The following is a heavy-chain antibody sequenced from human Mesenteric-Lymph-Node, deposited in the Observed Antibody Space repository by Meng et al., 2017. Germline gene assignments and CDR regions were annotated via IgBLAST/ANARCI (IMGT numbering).Heavy chain of an antibody. CDR1: GGSISNSNFY. D-gene: IGHD5-24*01. V-gene: IGHV4-39*01. CDR3: ARPRRWLQSEFDF. Sequence: QLQLQESGPGLVKPSETLSLTCTVSGGSISNSNFYWGWIRQSPGKGLEWIGSIFHSGSTYYNPSLKSRVTVSVDTSKNQFSLKLNSVTTADTAMYYCARPRRWLQSEFDFWGPGTLVTVSS. J-gene: IGHJ4*02. CDR2: IFHSGST.